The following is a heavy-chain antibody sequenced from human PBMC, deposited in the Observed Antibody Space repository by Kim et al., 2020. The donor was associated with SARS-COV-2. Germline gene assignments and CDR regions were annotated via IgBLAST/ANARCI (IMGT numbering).Heavy chain of an antibody. CDR3: VREAIVLQSVWFDP. Sequence: SETLSLTCTVSGASISTSSYNWGWIRQTPGKGLEWIGSVYFSGTIYYNSSLKSRVTISLHTSKNQVSLSLSSLTAADTAVYYCVREAIVLQSVWFDPWG. J-gene: IGHJ5*02. D-gene: IGHD2-8*01. CDR1: GASISTSSYN. V-gene: IGHV4-39*07. CDR2: VYFSGTI.